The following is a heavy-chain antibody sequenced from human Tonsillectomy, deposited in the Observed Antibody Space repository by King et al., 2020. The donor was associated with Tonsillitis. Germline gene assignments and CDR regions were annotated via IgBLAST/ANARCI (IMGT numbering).Heavy chain of an antibody. V-gene: IGHV3-30*02. CDR2: MRNDGNNK. D-gene: IGHD4/OR15-4a*01. Sequence: VQLVESGGGVSQPGGSLRLACAVSGSTVSRLGRYWVGQAPGTGLDWVAYMRNDGNNKFYADAVKGRFTISRDISGNTLYLQMNSRRAEDTAVYFCAKVLAQAYAFDTWGPGTMVTVSS. J-gene: IGHJ3*02. CDR3: AKVLAQAYAFDT. CDR1: GSTVSRLG.